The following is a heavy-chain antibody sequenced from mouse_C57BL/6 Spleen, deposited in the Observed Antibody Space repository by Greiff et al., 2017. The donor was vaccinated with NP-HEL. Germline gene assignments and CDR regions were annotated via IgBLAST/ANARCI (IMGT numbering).Heavy chain of an antibody. D-gene: IGHD3-1*01. J-gene: IGHJ2*01. CDR2: IDPETGGT. V-gene: IGHV1-15*01. CDR1: GYTFTDYE. CDR3: SRFGDPDC. Sequence: QVQLQESGAELVRPGASVTLSCKASGYTFTDYEMHWVKQTPVQGLEWIGAIDPETGGTAYNQKFKGKATLTVDKSSSTAYMEHRSLTSEDSAVYYCSRFGDPDCWGKGTTLTVSS.